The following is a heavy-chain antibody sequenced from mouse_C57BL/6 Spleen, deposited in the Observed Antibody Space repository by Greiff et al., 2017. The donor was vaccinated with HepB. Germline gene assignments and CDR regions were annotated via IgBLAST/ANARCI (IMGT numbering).Heavy chain of an antibody. V-gene: IGHV14-4*01. Sequence: EVQLQQSGAELVRPGASVKLSCTASGFNIKDDYMHWVKQRPEQGLEWIGWIDPENGDTEYAPKFQGKATITADTSSNTAYLQLSSLTSEDTAVYYCTFYYYGSSDYWGQGTTLTVAS. CDR2: IDPENGDT. D-gene: IGHD1-1*01. J-gene: IGHJ2*01. CDR1: GFNIKDDY. CDR3: TFYYYGSSDY.